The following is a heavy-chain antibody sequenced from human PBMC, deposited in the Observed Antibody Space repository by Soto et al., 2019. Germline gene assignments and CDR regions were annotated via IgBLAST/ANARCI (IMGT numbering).Heavy chain of an antibody. D-gene: IGHD4-17*01. V-gene: IGHV4-39*01. CDR3: ARPTSTDLRDPFDI. J-gene: IGHJ3*02. CDR2: IYYSGYA. CDR1: GASISSTRYY. Sequence: SETLSLTCTVSGASISSTRYYWGWIRQPPGQGLEWIGSIYYSGYAYYNPSLKSRVTISVDMSRDQFSLNLRSMTAADTSVYYCARPTSTDLRDPFDIWGQGIMVTVSS.